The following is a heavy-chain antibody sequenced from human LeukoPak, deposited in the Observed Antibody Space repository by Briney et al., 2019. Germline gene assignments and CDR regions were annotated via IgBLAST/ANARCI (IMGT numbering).Heavy chain of an antibody. CDR2: ISYDGTNK. CDR1: GFSFSYYG. J-gene: IGHJ4*02. Sequence: PGGSLRFSCSASGFSFSYYGFHWVRQAPGKGLEWVALISYDGTNKYYADSVKGRFTISRDNSKNTLFLQMNSLRAEDTAVYYCAKSPEIGTYGDRSTAVDYWGQGTLVTVSS. D-gene: IGHD4-17*01. CDR3: AKSPEIGTYGDRSTAVDY. V-gene: IGHV3-30*18.